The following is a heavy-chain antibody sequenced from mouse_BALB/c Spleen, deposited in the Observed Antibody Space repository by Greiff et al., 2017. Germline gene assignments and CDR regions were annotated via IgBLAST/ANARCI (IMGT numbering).Heavy chain of an antibody. CDR2: IWSGGST. Sequence: VQLKGSDPGLVQPSQSLSITSTVSGFPLPSYVLHWVRQSPGKGLEWLGVIWSGGSTDYNAAFISRLSISKDNSKSQVFFKMNSLQANDTAIYYCARNGNHYAMDYWGQGTSVTVSS. D-gene: IGHD2-1*01. V-gene: IGHV2-2*02. J-gene: IGHJ4*01. CDR3: ARNGNHYAMDY. CDR1: GFPLPSYV.